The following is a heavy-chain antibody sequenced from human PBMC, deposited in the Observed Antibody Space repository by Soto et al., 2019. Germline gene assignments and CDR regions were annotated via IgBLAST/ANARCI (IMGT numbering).Heavy chain of an antibody. D-gene: IGHD6-19*01. CDR1: GFTVSSNY. CDR2: IYTGGYT. CDR3: ARVRIEVDGHYSFAI. J-gene: IGHJ3*02. Sequence: GESLRLSCTASGFTVSSNYMSWVRQAPGKGLEWVSVIYTGGYTYYADSVKGRFTISRDNSKNTLSLQMNSLRAEDTAVYFCARVRIEVDGHYSFAIW. V-gene: IGHV3-53*01.